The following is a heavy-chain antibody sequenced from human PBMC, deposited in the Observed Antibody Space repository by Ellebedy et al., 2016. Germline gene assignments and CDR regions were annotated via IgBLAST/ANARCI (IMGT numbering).Heavy chain of an antibody. CDR2: FRHTGTN. CDR3: ARVPILYSSSSVDS. Sequence: SETLSLXXAVHGGSFSGNYWTWIRQPPGKGLEWIGEFRHTGTNNYNPSLKSRVTMPVDMSKNQFALELTSVTAAATAVYYCARVPILYSSSSVDSWGQGTLVTVSS. CDR1: GGSFSGNY. D-gene: IGHD6-6*01. J-gene: IGHJ4*02. V-gene: IGHV4-34*01.